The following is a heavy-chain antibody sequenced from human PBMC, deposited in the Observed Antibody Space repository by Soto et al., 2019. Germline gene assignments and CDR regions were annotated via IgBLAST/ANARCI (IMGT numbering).Heavy chain of an antibody. J-gene: IGHJ4*02. CDR1: GFIFSSCA. Sequence: EVQLLESGGGLVQPGGSLRLSCAASGFIFSSCAMSWVRQAPGKGLEWVSTVTGSGGGTYYADSVKGRFTISRDNSKNSLYLQMKSMRAEDTAVYYCAKNLKYSGSYSGFYWGQGTLVTVSS. D-gene: IGHD1-26*01. V-gene: IGHV3-23*01. CDR3: AKNLKYSGSYSGFY. CDR2: VTGSGGGT.